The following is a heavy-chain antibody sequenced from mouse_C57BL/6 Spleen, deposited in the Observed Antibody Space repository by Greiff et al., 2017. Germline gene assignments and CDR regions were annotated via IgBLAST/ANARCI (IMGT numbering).Heavy chain of an antibody. CDR1: GFTFSDAW. V-gene: IGHV6-6*01. J-gene: IGHJ3*01. CDR3: TRDYDYDAGFAY. CDR2: IRNKANNHAT. D-gene: IGHD2-4*01. Sequence: EVKVEESGGGLVQPGGSMKLSCAASGFTFSDAWMDWVRQSPEKGLEWVAEIRNKANNHATYYAESVKGRFTISRDDSKSSVYLQMNSLRAEDTGIYYCTRDYDYDAGFAYWGQGTLVTVSA.